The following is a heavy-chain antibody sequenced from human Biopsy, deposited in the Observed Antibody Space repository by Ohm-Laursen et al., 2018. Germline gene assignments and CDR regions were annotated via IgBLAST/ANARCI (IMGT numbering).Heavy chain of an antibody. CDR2: ISPSSGGT. CDR1: GYTFTDYF. V-gene: IGHV1-2*02. D-gene: IGHD3-16*01. J-gene: IGHJ3*01. Sequence: GASVKVSCKASGYTFTDYFLHWVRQAPGQGPEWMGWISPSSGGTNYAQKFQGRVTMIRDTSATTGYMELSSLRSDDTAVYYCARDIMNPIGGRVARSDVFDVWGQGTMVTVSS. CDR3: ARDIMNPIGGRVARSDVFDV.